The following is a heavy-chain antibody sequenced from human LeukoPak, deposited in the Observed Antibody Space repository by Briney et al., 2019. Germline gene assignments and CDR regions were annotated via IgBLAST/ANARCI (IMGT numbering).Heavy chain of an antibody. Sequence: GGSLRLSCAASGFTFSSYEMNWVRQAPGKGLEWVSYISSSGNTIYYANSVKGRFIISRDNAKSSLYLQMNSLRAEDTAVYYCAREQALGAFDIWGQGTMVTVSS. J-gene: IGHJ3*02. D-gene: IGHD7-27*01. CDR3: AREQALGAFDI. V-gene: IGHV3-48*03. CDR1: GFTFSSYE. CDR2: ISSSGNTI.